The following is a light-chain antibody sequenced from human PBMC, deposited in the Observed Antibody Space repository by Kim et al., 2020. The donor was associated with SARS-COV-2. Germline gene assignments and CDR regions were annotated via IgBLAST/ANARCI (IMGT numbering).Light chain of an antibody. CDR2: DVS. CDR3: SSYTSSSRV. Sequence: QSALTQPASVSGSPGQSITISCTGTSSDVGGYNYVSWYQQHPGKAPKLMIYDVSKRPSGVSNRFSGSKSGNTASLTISGLQAEDEADYYCSSYTSSSRVFGGGTQLPS. CDR1: SSDVGGYNY. V-gene: IGLV2-14*01. J-gene: IGLJ3*02.